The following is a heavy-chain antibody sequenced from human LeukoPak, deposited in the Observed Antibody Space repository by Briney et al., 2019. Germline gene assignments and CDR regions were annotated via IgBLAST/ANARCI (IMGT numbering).Heavy chain of an antibody. CDR2: ISAYNGNT. Sequence: ASVKVSCKASGYTFTTYGINWVRQAPGQGLEWMGWISAYNGNTNYAQNLRDRVTMTTDTATSTAYMELRSLRSDDTAVYYCARTVPGTLLGGYYYYMGVWGKGTTVTVSS. CDR3: ARTVPGTLLGGYYYYMGV. D-gene: IGHD1/OR15-1a*01. V-gene: IGHV1-18*01. CDR1: GYTFTTYG. J-gene: IGHJ6*03.